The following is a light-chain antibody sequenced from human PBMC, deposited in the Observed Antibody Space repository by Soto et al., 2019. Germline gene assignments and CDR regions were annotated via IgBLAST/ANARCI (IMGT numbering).Light chain of an antibody. J-gene: IGKJ2*01. CDR3: QQYNNWPPYT. CDR2: GAS. V-gene: IGKV3-15*01. CDR1: QSVSSN. Sequence: EIVMTQSPATLSVSPGERATLSCRASQSVSSNLAWYQQKPGQALRLLIYGASTRATGIPARFSGSGSGTEFTLTISSLQSEDFAVYYSQQYNNWPPYTVGQGTKLEI.